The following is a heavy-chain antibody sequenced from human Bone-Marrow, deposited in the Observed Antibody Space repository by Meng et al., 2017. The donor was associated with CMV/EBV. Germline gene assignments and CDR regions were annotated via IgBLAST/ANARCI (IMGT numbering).Heavy chain of an antibody. CDR2: IIPILGIA. J-gene: IGHJ6*02. D-gene: IGHD2-15*01. Sequence: SVKVSCKASGGTFSSYAISWVRQAPGQGLEWMGGIIPILGIANYAQKFQGRVTITADKSTSTAYMELSSLRSEDTAVYYCARSRGPYCSGSSCYSPNYYYYGMDVWGQGTTVTVSS. CDR3: ARSRGPYCSGSSCYSPNYYYYGMDV. V-gene: IGHV1-69*10. CDR1: GGTFSSYA.